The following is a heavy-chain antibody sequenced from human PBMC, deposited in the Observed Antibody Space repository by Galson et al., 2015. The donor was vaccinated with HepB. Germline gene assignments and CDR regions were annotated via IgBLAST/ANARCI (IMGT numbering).Heavy chain of an antibody. D-gene: IGHD5-24*01. CDR1: GFNFNIYW. V-gene: IGHV3-7*05. Sequence: SLRLSCAASGFNFNIYWMNWVRRAPERGLEWLANIKEDGSQTSYVDSVRGRFTISRDNAKNSLYLQMNSLRAEDTAVYYCARDPLQGDGYNSLDYWGQGTLVAVSS. CDR2: IKEDGSQT. CDR3: ARDPLQGDGYNSLDY. J-gene: IGHJ4*02.